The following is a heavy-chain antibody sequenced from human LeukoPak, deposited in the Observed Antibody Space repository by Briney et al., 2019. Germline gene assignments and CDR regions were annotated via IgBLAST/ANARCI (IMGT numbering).Heavy chain of an antibody. J-gene: IGHJ4*02. CDR2: ISSSSSYI. V-gene: IGHV3-21*01. CDR1: GFTFSSYS. D-gene: IGHD5-18*01. CDR3: ARDSGHVDTAMAYDY. Sequence: GGSLRLSCAASGFTFSSYSMNWVRQAPGKGLEWVSSISSSSSYIYYADSVKGRFTISRDNAKNSLYLQMNSLRAEDTAVYYCARDSGHVDTAMAYDYWGQGTLVTVSS.